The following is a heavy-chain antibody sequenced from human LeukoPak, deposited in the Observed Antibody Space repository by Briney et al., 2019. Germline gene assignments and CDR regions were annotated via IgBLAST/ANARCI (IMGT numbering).Heavy chain of an antibody. V-gene: IGHV3-11*01. CDR1: GFTFSDYY. CDR3: ARDGGVVVVAAHPRWFDP. Sequence: GGSLILSCSASGFTFSDYYMSWIRQAPGKGLEWVSYISSSGSTIYYADSVKGRFTISRDNAKNSLYLQMNSLRAEDTAVYYCARDGGVVVVAAHPRWFDPWGQGTLVTVSS. D-gene: IGHD2-15*01. J-gene: IGHJ5*02. CDR2: ISSSGSTI.